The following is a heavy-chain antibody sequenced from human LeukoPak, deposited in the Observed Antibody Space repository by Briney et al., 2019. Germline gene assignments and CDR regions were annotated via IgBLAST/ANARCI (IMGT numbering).Heavy chain of an antibody. J-gene: IGHJ4*02. V-gene: IGHV3-7*01. Sequence: PGGSLRLSCAASGFTFSYHWMTWVRQAPGKGLEWVAHRKNDGTVKNYVDSVKGRFTISRDNAKNSLYLQMNSLRAEGTAVYYCAKDSYSKGDYWGQGVLVTVSS. D-gene: IGHD6-13*01. CDR1: GFTFSYHW. CDR2: RKNDGTVK. CDR3: AKDSYSKGDY.